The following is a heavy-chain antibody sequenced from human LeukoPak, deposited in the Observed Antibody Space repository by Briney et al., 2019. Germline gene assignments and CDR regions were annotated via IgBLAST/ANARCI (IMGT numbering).Heavy chain of an antibody. J-gene: IGHJ4*02. CDR3: ASSRYYYDTSTYYYIHYFDH. D-gene: IGHD3-22*01. CDR2: ISSTSTYI. Sequence: GGSLRLSCAASGFIFNNNTMNWVRQAPGKGLEWVASISSTSTYIYYADLVKGRFTVSRDNAKNSLYLQMNSLTADDTALYYCASSRYYYDTSTYYYIHYFDHWGQGALVTVSS. CDR1: GFIFNNNT. V-gene: IGHV3-21*01.